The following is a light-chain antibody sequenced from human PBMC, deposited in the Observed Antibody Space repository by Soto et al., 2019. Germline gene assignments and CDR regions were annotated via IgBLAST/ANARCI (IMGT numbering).Light chain of an antibody. Sequence: QSALTQPASVSGSPGQSITISCTGTSSDVGSDNLVSWYQQHPGTAPKLLISEGSKRPSGVSNRFSGSKSGNTASLTISGLQAEDEADYYCCSYAGSSTWVFGGGTKLTVL. J-gene: IGLJ3*02. CDR1: SSDVGSDNL. CDR2: EGS. V-gene: IGLV2-23*01. CDR3: CSYAGSSTWV.